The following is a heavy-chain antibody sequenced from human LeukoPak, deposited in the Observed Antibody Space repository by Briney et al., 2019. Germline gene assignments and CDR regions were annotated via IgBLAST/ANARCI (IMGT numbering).Heavy chain of an antibody. Sequence: GGSLRLSCAASGFTFSSYAMSWVRQAPGKGLEWVSSITSGGKTYYADSVKGRFTISRDNSKNTLYLQMNSLRAEDTALYYCAQESLGYSTFDYWGQGTLVTVSS. D-gene: IGHD3-22*01. CDR3: AQESLGYSTFDY. CDR2: ITSGGKT. V-gene: IGHV3-23*01. CDR1: GFTFSSYA. J-gene: IGHJ4*02.